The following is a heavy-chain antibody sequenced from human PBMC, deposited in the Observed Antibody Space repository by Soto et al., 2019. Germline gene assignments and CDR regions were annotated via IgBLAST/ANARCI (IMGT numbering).Heavy chain of an antibody. D-gene: IGHD3-22*01. CDR2: IIPILGIA. Sequence: SVKVSCKASGGTFSSYTISWVRQAPGQGLEWMGRIIPILGIANYAQKFQGRVTITADKSTSTAYMELSSLRSEDTAVYYCARDDSSGYYTAYGMDVWGQGTTVTVSS. J-gene: IGHJ6*02. CDR3: ARDDSSGYYTAYGMDV. CDR1: GGTFSSYT. V-gene: IGHV1-69*04.